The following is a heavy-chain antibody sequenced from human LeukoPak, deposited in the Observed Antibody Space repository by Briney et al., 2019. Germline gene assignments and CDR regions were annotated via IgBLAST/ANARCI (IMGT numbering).Heavy chain of an antibody. CDR1: GFTFDDYA. V-gene: IGHV3-9*01. J-gene: IGHJ4*02. D-gene: IGHD6-13*01. CDR3: ARGIAAAAPAFNYY. CDR2: ISWNSGSI. Sequence: PGGSLRLSCAASGFTFDDYAMHWVRQAPGKGLEWVSGISWNSGSIGYADSVKGRFTISRDNAKNSLYLQMNGLRAEDTALYYCARGIAAAAPAFNYYWGQGTLVTVSS.